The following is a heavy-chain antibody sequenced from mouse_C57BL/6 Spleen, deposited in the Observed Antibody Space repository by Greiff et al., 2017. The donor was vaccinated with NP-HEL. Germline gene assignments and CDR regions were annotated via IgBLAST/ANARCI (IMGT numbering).Heavy chain of an antibody. D-gene: IGHD2-2*01. CDR1: GYTFTNYW. J-gene: IGHJ3*01. CDR2: IYPGGGYT. CDR3: ARGVYYGYDGAWFAY. Sequence: VQLQQSGAELVRPGTSVKMSCKASGYTFTNYWIGWAKQRPGHGLEWIGDIYPGGGYTNYNEKFKGKATLTADKSSSTAYMQVSSLTSEDSAIYYCARGVYYGYDGAWFAYWGQGTLVTVSA. V-gene: IGHV1-63*01.